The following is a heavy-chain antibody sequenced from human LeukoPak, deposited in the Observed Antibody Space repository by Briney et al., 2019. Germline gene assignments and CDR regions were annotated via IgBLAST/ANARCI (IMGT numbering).Heavy chain of an antibody. CDR2: INHSGST. D-gene: IGHD2-15*01. CDR1: GGSFSGYY. J-gene: IGHJ3*02. CDR3: ARVGGYCSGGSCYSFAFDI. Sequence: SETLSLTCAVYGGSFSGYYWSWIRQPPGKVLEWIGEINHSGSTNYNPSLKSRVTISVDTSKNQFSLKLSSVTAADTAVYYCARVGGYCSGGSCYSFAFDIWGQGTMVTVSS. V-gene: IGHV4-34*01.